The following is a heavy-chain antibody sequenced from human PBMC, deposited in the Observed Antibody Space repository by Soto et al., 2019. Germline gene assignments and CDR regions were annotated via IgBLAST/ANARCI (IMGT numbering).Heavy chain of an antibody. Sequence: QITLKESGPTLVKATQTVTLTCSFSGFSLSGGEMGVCWIRPPPGKALEWLALIYWNDDKRYSPSLKSRLTISKDTPKNQVVLTMTNMDPVDTATYYCAHSYDVWSGYRFWGQGILVTVSS. CDR2: IYWNDDK. J-gene: IGHJ4*02. D-gene: IGHD3-3*01. CDR3: AHSYDVWSGYRF. CDR1: GFSLSGGEMG. V-gene: IGHV2-5*01.